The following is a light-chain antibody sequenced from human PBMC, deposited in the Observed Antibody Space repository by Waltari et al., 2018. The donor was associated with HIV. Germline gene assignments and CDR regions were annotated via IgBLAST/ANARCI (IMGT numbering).Light chain of an antibody. CDR2: DAS. V-gene: IGKV1-13*02. J-gene: IGKJ2*01. CDR1: QGVRNA. Sequence: AIQLAQSPSSLSAYVGDRVTITCRASQGVRNALAWYQQKPGRHPKLLIYDASTLEGGVPSRFSGSLSGTDFNLTISNLQPEDSATYYCQQFRTYPRTFGQGATLEIK. CDR3: QQFRTYPRT.